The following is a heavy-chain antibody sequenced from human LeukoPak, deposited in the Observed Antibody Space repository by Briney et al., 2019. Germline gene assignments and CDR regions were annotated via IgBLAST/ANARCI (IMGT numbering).Heavy chain of an antibody. D-gene: IGHD3-22*01. J-gene: IGHJ4*02. CDR3: ARGNDSSGYYYFFDY. CDR1: GFTFSRYA. CDR2: ISTNGGST. V-gene: IGHV3-64*01. Sequence: GSLRLSCAASGFTFSRYAMHWVRQAPGKGLEYVSAISTNGGSTYYASSVKGRFTISRDNSKNTLYLQTVNLRPEDMAVYYCARGNDSSGYYYFFDYWGQGTLVTVSS.